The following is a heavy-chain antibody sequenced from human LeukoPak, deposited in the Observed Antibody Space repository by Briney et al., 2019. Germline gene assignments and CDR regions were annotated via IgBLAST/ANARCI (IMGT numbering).Heavy chain of an antibody. CDR2: ISSSSSYI. J-gene: IGHJ5*02. CDR3: ARETPARGWVDP. CDR1: GFTFSSYS. V-gene: IGHV3-21*01. Sequence: GGSLRLSCAASGFTFSSYSMNWVRQAPGKGLECVSSISSSSSYIYYADSVKGRFNISRDNAKNSVYLQMNSLRAEDTAVYYCARETPARGWVDPWGEGTLVTVSS.